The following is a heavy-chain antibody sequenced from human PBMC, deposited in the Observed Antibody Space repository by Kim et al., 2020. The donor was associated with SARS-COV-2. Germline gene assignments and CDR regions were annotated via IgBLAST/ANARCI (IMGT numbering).Heavy chain of an antibody. CDR2: ISGSGGST. Sequence: GGSLRLSCAASGFTFSSYAMSWVRQAPGKGLEWVSAISGSGGSTYYADSVKGRFTISRDNSKNTLYLQMNSLRAEDTAVYYCAKVERWVYYYGMDVWGQGTTVTVSS. CDR1: GFTFSSYA. V-gene: IGHV3-23*01. J-gene: IGHJ6*02. D-gene: IGHD4-17*01. CDR3: AKVERWVYYYGMDV.